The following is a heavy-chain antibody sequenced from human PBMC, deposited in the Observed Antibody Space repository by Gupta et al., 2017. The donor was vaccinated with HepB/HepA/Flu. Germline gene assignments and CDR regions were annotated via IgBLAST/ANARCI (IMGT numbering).Heavy chain of an antibody. CDR1: GFTFSNYG. D-gene: IGHD3-10*01. V-gene: IGHV3-30*18. J-gene: IGHJ6*02. Sequence: QEQLVESGGGVVQPGRSLRLSCAVSGFTFSNYGMHWVRQAPGKGLEWVAVISYDGYQKYYADSVKGRFTISRDNSKNTLYLQLRSLRDEDTAVYYCAKVKAVRSQEDYYGLDVWGQGTTVIVS. CDR3: AKVKAVRSQEDYYGLDV. CDR2: ISYDGYQK.